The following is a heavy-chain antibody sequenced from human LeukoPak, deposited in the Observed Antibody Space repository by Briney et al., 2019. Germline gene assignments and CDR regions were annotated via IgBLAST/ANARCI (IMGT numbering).Heavy chain of an antibody. CDR3: ARATIPYSSGWYKKNWFDP. J-gene: IGHJ5*02. CDR1: GYTFTGYY. V-gene: IGHV1-2*02. D-gene: IGHD6-19*01. Sequence: ASVKVSCKASGYTFTGYYIHWVRQAPGQGLEWMVWVNPNRGGTNYAQKFQGRVTMTRDTSISTAYMALTRLRSDDTAVYYCARATIPYSSGWYKKNWFDPWGQGTLVTVSS. CDR2: VNPNRGGT.